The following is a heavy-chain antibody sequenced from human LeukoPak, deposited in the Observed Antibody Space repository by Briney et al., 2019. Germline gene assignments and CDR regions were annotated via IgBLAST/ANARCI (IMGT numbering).Heavy chain of an antibody. Sequence: ASVKVSCKASGYTFTSYDINWVRQAAGQGLEWMGWMNPNSGNTGYAQKFQGRVTITRNTSISTAYMELSSLRSEDTAVYYCARDLGDTYGSVGDFDSWGQGTLVTVSS. V-gene: IGHV1-8*03. D-gene: IGHD3-10*01. CDR1: GYTFTSYD. J-gene: IGHJ4*02. CDR2: MNPNSGNT. CDR3: ARDLGDTYGSVGDFDS.